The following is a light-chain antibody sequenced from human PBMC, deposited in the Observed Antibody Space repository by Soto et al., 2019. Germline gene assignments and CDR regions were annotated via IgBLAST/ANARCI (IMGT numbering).Light chain of an antibody. V-gene: IGLV2-14*01. CDR2: DVS. CDR3: RSYTGSSPVV. J-gene: IGLJ2*01. CDR1: SSDVGGYNF. Sequence: QSVLTQPASVSGSPGQSITISCTGTSSDVGGYNFVSWYQQHPGKAPKLMIYDVSNRPSGISNRFSASKSGNTASLTISGLQAEDEADYYCRSYTGSSPVVFGGGTLLTVL.